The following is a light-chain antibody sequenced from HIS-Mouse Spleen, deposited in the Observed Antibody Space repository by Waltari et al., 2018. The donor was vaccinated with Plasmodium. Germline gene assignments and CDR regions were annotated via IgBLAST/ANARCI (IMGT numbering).Light chain of an antibody. V-gene: IGLV2-11*01. Sequence: QSALTQPRSVYGSPGPSVNISCTGTSSDVGGYAYFTWYQQHPGKAPKLMIYDVSKRPSGVPDRFSGSKSGNTASLTISGLQAEDEADYYCCSYAGSYTNVFGTGTKVTVL. CDR1: SSDVGGYAY. CDR3: CSYAGSYTNV. CDR2: DVS. J-gene: IGLJ1*01.